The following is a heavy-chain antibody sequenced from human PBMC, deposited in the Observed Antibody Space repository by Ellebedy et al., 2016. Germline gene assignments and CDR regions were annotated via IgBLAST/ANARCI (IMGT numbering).Heavy chain of an antibody. CDR2: INSRSTLI. D-gene: IGHD3/OR15-3a*01. CDR3: RHGHYADY. V-gene: IGHV3-48*01. J-gene: IGHJ4*02. CDR1: GYIYR. Sequence: GGSLRLSXTASGYIYRMHWVRQAPGKGLEWLSFINSRSTLIYYADSVKGRFTVSRDNSRNTVYLQMNDLRVEDTALYYCRHGHYADYWGQGTLVTVSS.